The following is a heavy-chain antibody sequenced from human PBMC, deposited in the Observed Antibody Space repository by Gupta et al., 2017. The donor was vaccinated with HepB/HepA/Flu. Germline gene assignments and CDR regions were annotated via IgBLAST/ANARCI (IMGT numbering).Heavy chain of an antibody. D-gene: IGHD3-10*01. CDR2: IFSNDEK. CDR1: GFSLSNARMG. CDR3: GRTILSGSYLPEY. Sequence: QVTLKESGPVLVKPTETLTLTCTVSGFSLSNARMGVSWIRQPPGKALEWLAHIFSNDEKSYSTSLKSRLTLSKDTSKSQVVLTMTNMEPVDTATYCCGRTILSGSYLPEYWGQGTLVTVSS. V-gene: IGHV2-26*01. J-gene: IGHJ4*02.